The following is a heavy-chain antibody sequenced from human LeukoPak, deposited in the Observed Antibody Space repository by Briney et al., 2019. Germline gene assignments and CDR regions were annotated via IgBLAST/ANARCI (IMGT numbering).Heavy chain of an antibody. V-gene: IGHV4-34*01. D-gene: IGHD5-18*01. Sequence: SETLSLTCAVYGGSFSGYYWSWIRQPPGKGLEWIGEINHSGSTNYNPSLKSRVTISVDTSKNRFSLKLSSVTAADTAVYYCARGNSYGSVYFDYWGQGTLVTVSS. CDR1: GGSFSGYY. J-gene: IGHJ4*02. CDR2: INHSGST. CDR3: ARGNSYGSVYFDY.